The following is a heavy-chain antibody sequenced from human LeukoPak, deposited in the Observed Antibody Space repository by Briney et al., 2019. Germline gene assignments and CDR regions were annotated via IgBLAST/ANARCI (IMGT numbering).Heavy chain of an antibody. CDR1: GYTFTSYD. V-gene: IGHV1-8*01. CDR2: MNPNSGNT. CDR3: ARGRGYYYGSGSYYSDY. Sequence: GASVKVPCKASGYTFTSYDINWVRQATGQGLEWMGWMNPNSGNTGYAQKFQGRVTMTRNTSISTAYMELSSLRSEDTAVYYCARGRGYYYGSGSYYSDYWGQGTLVTVSS. J-gene: IGHJ4*02. D-gene: IGHD3-10*01.